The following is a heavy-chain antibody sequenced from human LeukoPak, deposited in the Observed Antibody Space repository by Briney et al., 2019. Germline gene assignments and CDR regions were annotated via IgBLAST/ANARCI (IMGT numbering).Heavy chain of an antibody. D-gene: IGHD6-19*01. CDR1: GFTVSSNY. CDR2: IYSGGST. CDR3: ARDVTSGWYRFDP. Sequence: GGSLRLSCAASGFTVSSNYMSWVRQAPGKGLEWVSVIYSGGSTYYADSVKGRFTISRDNSKNTLYLQMSSLRAEDTAVYYCARDVTSGWYRFDPWGQGTLATVSS. V-gene: IGHV3-66*02. J-gene: IGHJ5*02.